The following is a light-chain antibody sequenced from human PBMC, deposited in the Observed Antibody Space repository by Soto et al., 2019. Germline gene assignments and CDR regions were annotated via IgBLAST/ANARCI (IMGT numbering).Light chain of an antibody. V-gene: IGKV1-39*01. Sequence: DIQMTQSPSSLSASVGDRVTITCRASQSISNYLNWFQHKPGKAPKLLIYAASSLQSGVPSRFSGSGSGTDFTLTISSLQPEDFATYYCQQSYTIPWTFGQGTKVDIK. CDR1: QSISNY. CDR3: QQSYTIPWT. J-gene: IGKJ1*01. CDR2: AAS.